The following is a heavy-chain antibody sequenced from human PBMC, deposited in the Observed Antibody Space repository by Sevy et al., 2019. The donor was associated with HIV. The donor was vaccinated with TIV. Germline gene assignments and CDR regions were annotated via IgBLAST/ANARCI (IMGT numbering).Heavy chain of an antibody. D-gene: IGHD4-17*01. CDR2: ISAYNGNR. V-gene: IGHV1-18*01. CDR3: ARHDLDFDGDYVDYYRMDV. J-gene: IGHJ6*02. CDR1: GYTFTSYG. Sequence: ASVKVSCKVSGYTFTSYGISWVRQAPGQGLEWMGWISAYNGNRNYPQKLQGRVTMTTDTSTSTAYMELRSLRSDDTAVYYSARHDLDFDGDYVDYYRMDVWGQGTTVTVSS.